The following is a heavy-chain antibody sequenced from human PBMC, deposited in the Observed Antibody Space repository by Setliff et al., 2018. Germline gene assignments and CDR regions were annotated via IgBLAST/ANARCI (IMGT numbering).Heavy chain of an antibody. CDR1: GFTFSSYA. V-gene: IGHV3-23*01. CDR2: ISGSGGST. CDR3: ARLALTGYDTSGYYYALDYYYYMDV. D-gene: IGHD3-22*01. Sequence: GGSLRLSCAASGFTFSSYAISWVRQAPGKGLEWVSAISGSGGSTFYADSEKGRFTISGDNANHSLHLQMNSLRAEDTAVYFCARLALTGYDTSGYYYALDYYYYMDVWGKGTTVTVSS. J-gene: IGHJ6*03.